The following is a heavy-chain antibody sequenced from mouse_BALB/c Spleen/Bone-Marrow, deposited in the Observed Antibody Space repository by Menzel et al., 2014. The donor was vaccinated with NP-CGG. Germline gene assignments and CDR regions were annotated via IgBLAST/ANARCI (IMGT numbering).Heavy chain of an antibody. CDR3: KRWDYDGDFDY. CDR2: ISPGNGYI. V-gene: IGHV1S53*03. CDR1: GYTFPDHA. J-gene: IGHJ2*01. D-gene: IGHD2-4*01. Sequence: VQLQQSATELVKPGASVKISCKASGYTFPDHAIHWVKQRPEQGLEWIGYISPGNGYIKYNEKFKGKATLTAGKSSSTAYMQFNSLTSEDSAVYFCKRWDYDGDFDYWGQGTTLTVSS.